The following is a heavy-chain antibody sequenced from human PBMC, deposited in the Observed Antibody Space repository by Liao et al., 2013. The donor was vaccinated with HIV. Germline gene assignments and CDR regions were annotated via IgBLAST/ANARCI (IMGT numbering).Heavy chain of an antibody. J-gene: IGHJ5*02. CDR2: IYSSGSA. CDR1: GGSISSYY. D-gene: IGHD3-3*01. Sequence: HVQLQQWGAGLLKPSETLSLTCTVSGGSISSYYWSWIRQPAGKGLEWIGRIYSSGSANYNPSLKSRVTMSVDTSKNQFSLKLSSVTAADTAVYYCARTDQYYDFWNGYENWFDPWGQGTLVTVSS. CDR3: ARTDQYYDFWNGYENWFDP. V-gene: IGHV4-59*10.